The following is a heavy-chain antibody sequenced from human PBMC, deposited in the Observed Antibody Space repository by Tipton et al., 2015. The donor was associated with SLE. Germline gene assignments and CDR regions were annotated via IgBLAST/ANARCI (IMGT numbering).Heavy chain of an antibody. CDR1: GGSISSYY. D-gene: IGHD3-3*01. V-gene: IGHV4-59*01. CDR3: ARERAYYDFWSGYPDYYYYGMDV. J-gene: IGHJ6*02. Sequence: TLSLTCTVSGGSISSYYWSWIRQPPGKGLEWIGYIYYSGSTNYNPSLKSRVTISVDTSKNQFSRKLSSVTAADTAVYYCARERAYYDFWSGYPDYYYYGMDVWGQGTTVTVSS. CDR2: IYYSGST.